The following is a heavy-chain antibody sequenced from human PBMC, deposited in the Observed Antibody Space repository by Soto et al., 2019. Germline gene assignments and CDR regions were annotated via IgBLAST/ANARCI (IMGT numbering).Heavy chain of an antibody. CDR1: GFTFSSYW. J-gene: IGHJ6*02. CDR3: AKDNMGVVAVDQHNNMDV. V-gene: IGHV3-7*01. CDR2: IKQDGSEK. Sequence: EVQLVESGGGLVQPGGSLRLSCAASGFTFSSYWMSWVRQAPGKGLEWVANIKQDGSEKYYVDSVKGRFTISRDNAKNSLYLQMNSLRAEDTAVYYCAKDNMGVVAVDQHNNMDVWGQGTTVSVSS. D-gene: IGHD3-22*01.